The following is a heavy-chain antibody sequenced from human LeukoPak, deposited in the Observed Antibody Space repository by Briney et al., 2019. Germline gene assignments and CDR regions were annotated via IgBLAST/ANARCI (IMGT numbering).Heavy chain of an antibody. D-gene: IGHD3-9*01. V-gene: IGHV3-21*01. CDR3: ARGHYDVLAASYKWTPDY. CDR2: ITSGGDYI. Sequence: GWALRLFCAASGFTFNTFNMNWVRQAPGKGLEGFSSITSGGDYIYYADSVKGRFTTSRDNAKNSLSLQLNSLRVEDTAVYYCARGHYDVLAASYKWTPDYWGQGTLVTVSS. J-gene: IGHJ4*02. CDR1: GFTFNTFN.